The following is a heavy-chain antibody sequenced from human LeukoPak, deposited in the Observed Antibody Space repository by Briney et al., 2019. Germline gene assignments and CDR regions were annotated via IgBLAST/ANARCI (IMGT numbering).Heavy chain of an antibody. D-gene: IGHD2-21*01. V-gene: IGHV4-30-2*01. J-gene: IGHJ1*01. CDR3: ARSDYCGGDCYVSH. Sequence: PSETLSLTCAVSGGSISSGGYSWSWIRQPPGKGLEWIGYVFQSETTYYNPSLKSRVTISVDSSKNQFSLRLTSVTAADTAVYYCARSDYCGGDCYVSHWGQGTLVTVSS. CDR2: VFQSETT. CDR1: GGSISSGGYS.